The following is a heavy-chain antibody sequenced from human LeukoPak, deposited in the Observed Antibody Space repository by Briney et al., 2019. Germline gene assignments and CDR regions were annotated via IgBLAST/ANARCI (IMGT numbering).Heavy chain of an antibody. J-gene: IGHJ4*02. D-gene: IGHD5-18*01. V-gene: IGHV4-4*02. CDR1: GGSISSSNW. CDR3: ARDGVIQLWSFDY. Sequence: SETLSLTCVVSGGSISSSNWWTWVRQPPGKGLEWIGDIYHSGSTKYNSSLEGRVTMSVDNSKNQISLILYSVTAADTAVYYCARDGVIQLWSFDYWGQGTLVTVSS. CDR2: IYHSGST.